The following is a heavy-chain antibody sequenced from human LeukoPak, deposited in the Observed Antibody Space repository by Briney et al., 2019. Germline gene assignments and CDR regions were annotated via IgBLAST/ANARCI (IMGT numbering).Heavy chain of an antibody. CDR2: ISAYNGNT. D-gene: IGHD3-10*01. CDR1: GYTFTSYG. CDR3: ADVLRGVFSFDP. J-gene: IGHJ5*02. V-gene: IGHV1-18*01. Sequence: ASVKVSCKASGYTFTSYGISWVRQAPGQGLEWMGWISAYNGNTDYAQKLQGRVTMTTDTSTSTAYMELSSLRSDDTAVYYCADVLRGVFSFDPWGQGTVVTVSS.